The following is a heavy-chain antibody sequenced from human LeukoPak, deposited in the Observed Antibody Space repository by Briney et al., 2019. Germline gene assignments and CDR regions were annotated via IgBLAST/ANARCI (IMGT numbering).Heavy chain of an antibody. Sequence: PSQTLSLTCAVSGGSISSGGYFWSWIRQPPGKGLEWIGYIYHSGSIYYNPSLKSRVTISVDRSKNQFSLRLSSVTVADTAVYYCARALYCSTTSCYPGVGYTWFDPWGQGTLVTVSS. V-gene: IGHV4-30-2*01. J-gene: IGHJ5*02. CDR1: GGSISSGGYF. D-gene: IGHD2-2*01. CDR3: ARALYCSTTSCYPGVGYTWFDP. CDR2: IYHSGSI.